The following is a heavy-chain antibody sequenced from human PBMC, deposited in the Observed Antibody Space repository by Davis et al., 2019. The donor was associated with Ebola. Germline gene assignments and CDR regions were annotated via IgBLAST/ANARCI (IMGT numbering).Heavy chain of an antibody. CDR2: ISAYNGNT. D-gene: IGHD2-2*01. CDR1: GYTFTSYG. J-gene: IGHJ6*02. V-gene: IGHV1-18*01. Sequence: ASVKVSCKASGYTFTSYGISWVRQAPGQGLEWMGWISAYNGNTNYAQKLQGRVTMTTDTSTSTAYMELRSLRSDDTAVYYCAREEGILVAPAAMVGLDVWGQGTTVTVSS. CDR3: AREEGILVAPAAMVGLDV.